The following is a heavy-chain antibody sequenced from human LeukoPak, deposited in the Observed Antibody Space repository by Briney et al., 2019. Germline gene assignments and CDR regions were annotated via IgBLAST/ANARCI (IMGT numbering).Heavy chain of an antibody. CDR3: ARVPPGRYITGSYYYYYYMDV. J-gene: IGHJ6*03. D-gene: IGHD1-20*01. CDR1: GGSISSGSYY. V-gene: IGHV3-23*01. CDR2: IRGSGGST. Sequence: LSLTCTVSGGSISSGSYYWSWIRQPAGKGLEWVSAIRGSGGSTYYADSVKGRFTISRDNSKNTLYLQMNSLRSEDTAVYYCARVPPGRYITGSYYYYYYMDVWGKGTTVTVSS.